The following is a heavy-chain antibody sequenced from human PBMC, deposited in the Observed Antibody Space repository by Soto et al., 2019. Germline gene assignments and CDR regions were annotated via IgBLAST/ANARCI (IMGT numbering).Heavy chain of an antibody. J-gene: IGHJ6*02. D-gene: IGHD2-2*01. CDR3: ARGGIPYCSSTSCPSYYYYGMDV. Sequence: QVQLVQSGAEVKKPGASVKVSCKASGYTFTSYRISWVRQAPGQGLELMGWISAYNRNTNYAQKLQGRVTMTTDTSTSTAYMELRSLRSDDTAVYYCARGGIPYCSSTSCPSYYYYGMDVWGQGNTVTVSS. CDR2: ISAYNRNT. V-gene: IGHV1-18*04. CDR1: GYTFTSYR.